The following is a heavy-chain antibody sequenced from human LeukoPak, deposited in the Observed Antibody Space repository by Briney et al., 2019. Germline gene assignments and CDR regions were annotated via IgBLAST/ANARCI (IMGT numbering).Heavy chain of an antibody. V-gene: IGHV4-61*02. CDR3: ARHSYGSGSYDY. D-gene: IGHD3-10*01. CDR1: SGSISSGSYY. J-gene: IGHJ4*02. CDR2: IYTSGST. Sequence: ASETLSLTCTVSSGSISSGSYYWSWIRQPAGKGLEWIGRIYTSGSTNYNPSLKSRVTISVDTSKNQFSLKLSSVTAADTAVYYCARHSYGSGSYDYWGQGTLVTVSS.